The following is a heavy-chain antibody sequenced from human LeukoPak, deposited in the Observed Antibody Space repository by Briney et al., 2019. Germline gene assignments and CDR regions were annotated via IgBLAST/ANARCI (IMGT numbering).Heavy chain of an antibody. CDR2: ISAYNGNT. CDR3: ARSGLAPYYYYMDV. Sequence: GASVKVSCKASGYTFSSYGISWVRQAPGQGLEWMGWISAYNGNTNYPQKLQGRVTMTTDTSTSTAYMELRSLRSDDTAVYYCARSGLAPYYYYMDVWGKGTTVTVSS. D-gene: IGHD3/OR15-3a*01. J-gene: IGHJ6*03. V-gene: IGHV1-18*01. CDR1: GYTFSSYG.